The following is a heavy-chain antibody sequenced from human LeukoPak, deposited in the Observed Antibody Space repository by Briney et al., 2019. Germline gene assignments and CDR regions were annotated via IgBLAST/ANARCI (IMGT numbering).Heavy chain of an antibody. CDR1: GFTFSSYS. J-gene: IGHJ4*02. V-gene: IGHV3-48*01. D-gene: IGHD1-26*01. Sequence: GESLRLSCAASGFTFSSYSMNWVRQAPGKGLEWVSYISSSSNTIYYADSVKGRFTISRDNAKNSLYLQMNSLRAEDTAVYYCGRGNSGSPETPDYWGQGTLVTVSS. CDR3: GRGNSGSPETPDY. CDR2: ISSSSNTI.